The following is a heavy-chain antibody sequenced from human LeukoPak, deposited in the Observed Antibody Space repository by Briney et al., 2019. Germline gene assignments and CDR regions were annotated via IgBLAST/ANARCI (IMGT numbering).Heavy chain of an antibody. Sequence: SETLSLTCTVSGGSISSYYWSWIRQPPGKGLEWIGYIYYSGSTNYNPSLKSRVTISVDTSKNQFSLKLSSVTAADTAVYYCARSVFRYYYGSGTIKFYYYYMDVWGKGTTVTISS. D-gene: IGHD3-10*01. CDR1: GGSISSYY. CDR3: ARSVFRYYYGSGTIKFYYYYMDV. CDR2: IYYSGST. J-gene: IGHJ6*03. V-gene: IGHV4-59*01.